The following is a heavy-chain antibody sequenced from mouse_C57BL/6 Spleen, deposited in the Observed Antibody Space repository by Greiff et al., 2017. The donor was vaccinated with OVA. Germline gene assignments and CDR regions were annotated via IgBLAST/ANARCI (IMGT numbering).Heavy chain of an antibody. CDR1: GYTFTDYY. CDR2: INPNNGGT. D-gene: IGHD1-1*01. V-gene: IGHV1-26*01. CDR3: AYYYGSRWYFDV. J-gene: IGHJ1*03. Sequence: EVQLQQSGPELVKPGASVKISCKASGYTFTDYYMNWVKQSHGKSLEWIGDINPNNGGTSYNQKFKGKATLTVDKSSSTAYMELRSLTSEDSAVYYCAYYYGSRWYFDVWGTGTTVTVSS.